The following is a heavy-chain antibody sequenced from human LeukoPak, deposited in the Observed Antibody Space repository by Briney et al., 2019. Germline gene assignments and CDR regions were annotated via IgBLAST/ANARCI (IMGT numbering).Heavy chain of an antibody. Sequence: ASMKVSCKASGYTFTSYYMHWVRQAPGQGLEWMGIINPSGGSTSYAQKFQGRVTMTRDTSTSTVYMELSSLRSEDTAVYYCARVSEQWLVPDYWGQGTLVTVSS. D-gene: IGHD6-19*01. V-gene: IGHV1-46*01. CDR1: GYTFTSYY. CDR2: INPSGGST. CDR3: ARVSEQWLVPDY. J-gene: IGHJ4*02.